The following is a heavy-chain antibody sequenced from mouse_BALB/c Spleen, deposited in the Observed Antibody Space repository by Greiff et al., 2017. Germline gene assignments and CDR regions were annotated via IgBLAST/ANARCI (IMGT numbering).Heavy chain of an antibody. J-gene: IGHJ4*01. V-gene: IGHV5-4*02. Sequence: EVMLVESGGGLVKPGGSLKLSCAASGFTFSDYYMYWVRQTPEKRLEWVATISDGGSYTYYPDSVKGRFTISRDNAKNNLYLQMSSLKSEDTAMYYCARSKWAGAMDYWGQGTAVTVSS. CDR2: ISDGGSYT. CDR1: GFTFSDYY. CDR3: ARSKWAGAMDY. D-gene: IGHD3-3*01.